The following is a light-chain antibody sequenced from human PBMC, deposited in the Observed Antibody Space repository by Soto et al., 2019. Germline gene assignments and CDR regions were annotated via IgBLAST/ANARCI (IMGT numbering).Light chain of an antibody. CDR3: QQYNNWPPIT. V-gene: IGKV3-15*01. CDR2: CAS. Sequence: EIVMTQSPATLSVSPGERATLSCRASQSVSSNLAWYQQKPRQAPTLLIYCASTSATGIPARFSGSGSGTDFTLTISSLESEDFALYYCQQYNNWPPITFGQGTRLEIK. CDR1: QSVSSN. J-gene: IGKJ5*01.